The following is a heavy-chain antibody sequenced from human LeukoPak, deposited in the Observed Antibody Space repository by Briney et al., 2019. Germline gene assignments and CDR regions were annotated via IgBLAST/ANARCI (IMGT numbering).Heavy chain of an antibody. Sequence: PGRSLRLSCAASGFTFDDYAMHWVRQAPGKGPEWVSGITWNSGRVGYADSVQGRFTISRDNAKNFLYLQMNSLGPDDTAIYYCVKDPLPQYFRGGETLLDYWGQGALVSVSA. CDR3: VKDPLPQYFRGGETLLDY. CDR2: ITWNSGRV. J-gene: IGHJ4*02. CDR1: GFTFDDYA. D-gene: IGHD2-15*01. V-gene: IGHV3-9*01.